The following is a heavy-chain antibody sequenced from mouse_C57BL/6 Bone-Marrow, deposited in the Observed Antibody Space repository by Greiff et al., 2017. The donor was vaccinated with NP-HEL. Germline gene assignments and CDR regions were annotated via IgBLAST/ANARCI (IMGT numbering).Heavy chain of an antibody. CDR1: GYTFTSYW. CDR3: AREGDY. CDR2: IDPSDSYT. Sequence: QVQLKQSGAELVMPGASVKLSCKASGYTFTSYWMHWVKQRPGQGLEWIGEIDPSDSYTNYNQKFKGKSTLTVDKSSSTAYMQLSSLTSEDSAVYYCAREGDYWGQGTTLTVSS. J-gene: IGHJ2*01. V-gene: IGHV1-69*01.